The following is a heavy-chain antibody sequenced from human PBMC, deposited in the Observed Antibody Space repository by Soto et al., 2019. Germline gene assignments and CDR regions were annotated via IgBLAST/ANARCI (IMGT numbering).Heavy chain of an antibody. CDR1: GFTFSSYA. J-gene: IGHJ5*02. CDR3: ARDVSDSSSYSFDP. D-gene: IGHD6-6*01. V-gene: IGHV3-23*01. Sequence: EVQLLESGGGLVQPGGSLRLSCAASGFTFSSYAMSWVRQAPGKGLEWVSAISGSGGSTYYADSVKGRFTFSRDNSKNTQYLQMNSLRAEDTAVYYCARDVSDSSSYSFDPWGQGTLVTVSS. CDR2: ISGSGGST.